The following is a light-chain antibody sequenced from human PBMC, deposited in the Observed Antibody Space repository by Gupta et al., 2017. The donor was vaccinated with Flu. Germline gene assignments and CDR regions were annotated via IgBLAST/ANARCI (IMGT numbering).Light chain of an antibody. J-gene: IGLJ1*01. CDR1: RSNIGARYD. CDR2: GNT. CDR3: QSYDNTLTYV. V-gene: IGLV1-40*01. Sequence: QSVLTQPPSVSGAPGQRVTISCTGSRSNIGARYDVHWYQQLPGRAPRLLIYGNTNRPSGVPDRFSGSKSGTSASLTITGRQAEDEADYYCQSYDNTLTYVFGTGTKVTV.